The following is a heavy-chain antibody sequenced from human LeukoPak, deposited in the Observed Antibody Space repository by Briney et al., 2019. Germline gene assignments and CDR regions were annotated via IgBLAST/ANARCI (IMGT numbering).Heavy chain of an antibody. Sequence: GGSLRLSCAASGFTFSSYWMHWVRQAPGKGLVWVSRINSDGSSTSYADSVKGRFTISRDNFKNTLYLQMNSLRAEDTAVYYCAKDRGVIFDSYFDYWGQGTLVTVSS. CDR1: GFTFSSYW. J-gene: IGHJ4*02. CDR2: INSDGSST. CDR3: AKDRGVIFDSYFDY. D-gene: IGHD3/OR15-3a*01. V-gene: IGHV3-74*01.